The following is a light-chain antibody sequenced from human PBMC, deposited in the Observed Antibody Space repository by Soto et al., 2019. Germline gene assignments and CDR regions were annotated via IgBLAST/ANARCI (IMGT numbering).Light chain of an antibody. Sequence: EIVMTQSPATLSVSPGERATLSCRASQSVSSNLAWYQQKPGQAPRLLIYGASTRATGIPARFSGSGSGTEFILTISSLQSEDFAVYYCQQYNNWPWTFGKGIKVEIK. J-gene: IGKJ1*01. V-gene: IGKV3-15*01. CDR3: QQYNNWPWT. CDR1: QSVSSN. CDR2: GAS.